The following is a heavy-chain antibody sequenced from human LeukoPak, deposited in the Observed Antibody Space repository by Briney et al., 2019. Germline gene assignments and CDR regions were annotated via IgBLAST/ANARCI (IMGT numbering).Heavy chain of an antibody. V-gene: IGHV4-34*01. J-gene: IGHJ4*02. D-gene: IGHD5-18*01. CDR3: ARREGDTSMVRSFDY. CDR1: GGSFSGYY. CDR2: INHSGST. Sequence: PSGTLSLTCAVYGGSFSGYYWRWIRQPPGKGLEWIGEINHSGSTNYNPSLKSRVTISVDTSKNQFSLNLSSETAADTAVYYCARREGDTSMVRSFDYWGQGTLVTVSS.